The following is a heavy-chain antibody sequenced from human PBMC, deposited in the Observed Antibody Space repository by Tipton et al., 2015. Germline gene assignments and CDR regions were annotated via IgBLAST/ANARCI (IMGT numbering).Heavy chain of an antibody. Sequence: TLSLTCTVSGGAITSDGFYWSWIRQRPGKDLEWIGYIFYTGSTYYNPSLKSRATLSVDTSKNQFSLKLSSVTAADTAVYYCARDGYNSNYFDYWGQGTLVTVSS. J-gene: IGHJ4*02. CDR2: IFYTGST. D-gene: IGHD5-24*01. V-gene: IGHV4-31*03. CDR1: GGAITSDGFY. CDR3: ARDGYNSNYFDY.